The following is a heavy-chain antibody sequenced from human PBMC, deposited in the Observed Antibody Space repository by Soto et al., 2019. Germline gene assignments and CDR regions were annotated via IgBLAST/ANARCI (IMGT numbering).Heavy chain of an antibody. Sequence: QITLKESGPTLVKPTQTLTLTCTFSGFSLSTSGVGVGWIRQPPGKALEWLALIYWNDDKRYSPSLKSRLTITKDTSKNQVVLTMTNMDPVDTATYYCAHRNYWYSGDTGDYWGQGTLVTVSS. CDR3: AHRNYWYSGDTGDY. CDR2: IYWNDDK. CDR1: GFSLSTSGVG. J-gene: IGHJ4*02. V-gene: IGHV2-5*01. D-gene: IGHD1-7*01.